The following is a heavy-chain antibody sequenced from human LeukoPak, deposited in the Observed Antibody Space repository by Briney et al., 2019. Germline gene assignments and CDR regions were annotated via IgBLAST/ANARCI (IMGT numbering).Heavy chain of an antibody. J-gene: IGHJ4*02. CDR2: ISGNNGNP. Sequence: ASVKVSCEASGYTFSNFGISWVRQAPGQGLEWMGWISGNNGNPNYGQKFQGRLTVTTDSSTNTAYMELRNLRSDDTAVYYCARDGTSTDDYWGQGTLVTVSS. V-gene: IGHV1-18*01. D-gene: IGHD2-2*01. CDR3: ARDGTSTDDY. CDR1: GYTFSNFG.